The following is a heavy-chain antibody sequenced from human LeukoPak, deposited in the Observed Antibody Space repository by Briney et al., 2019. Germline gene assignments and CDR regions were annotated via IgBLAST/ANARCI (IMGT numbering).Heavy chain of an antibody. CDR1: GFTVSSNH. CDR3: AKVLGSLDY. CDR2: IYSGGTT. Sequence: GGSLRLYCAASGFTVSSNHMSWGRQAPGKGLESVSFIYSGGTTYYGDSVKGRFTISRDNSRNTLYLQMNSLRPEDTAVYYCAKVLGSLDYWGQGTLVTVSS. D-gene: IGHD3-10*01. V-gene: IGHV3-66*02. J-gene: IGHJ4*02.